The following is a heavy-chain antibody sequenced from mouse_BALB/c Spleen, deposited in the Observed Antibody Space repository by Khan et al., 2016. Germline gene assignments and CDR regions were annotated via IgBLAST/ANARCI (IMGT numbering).Heavy chain of an antibody. D-gene: IGHD2-4*01. CDR1: GFDFSRYW. CDR3: ARHYDYGGGFAY. J-gene: IGHJ3*01. CDR2: INPDSSTI. V-gene: IGHV4-1*02. Sequence: AASGFDFSRYWMSWVRQAPGKGLEWIGEINPDSSTINYTPSLKDKFIISRDNAKNTLYLQMSKVRSEDTALYYCARHYDYGGGFAYWGQGTLVTVSA.